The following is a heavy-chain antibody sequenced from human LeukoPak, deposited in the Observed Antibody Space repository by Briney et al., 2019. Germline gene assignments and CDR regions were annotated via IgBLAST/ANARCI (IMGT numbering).Heavy chain of an antibody. CDR1: SYSISSGYY. CDR2: IYHSGST. CDR3: ARDEYCSGGSCSSAFDI. Sequence: PSETLSLTCTASSYSISSGYYWGWIRQPPGKGLEWIGSIYHSGSTYYNPSLKSPVTISVDTSKNQFSLKLSPVTAADTAVYYCARDEYCSGGSCSSAFDIWGQGTMVTVSS. D-gene: IGHD2-15*01. J-gene: IGHJ3*02. V-gene: IGHV4-38-2*02.